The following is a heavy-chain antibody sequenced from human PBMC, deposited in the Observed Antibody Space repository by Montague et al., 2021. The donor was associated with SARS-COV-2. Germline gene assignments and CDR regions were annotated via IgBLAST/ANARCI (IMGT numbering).Heavy chain of an antibody. CDR2: IYYSGST. J-gene: IGHJ4*02. D-gene: IGHD3-22*01. Sequence: SETLSLTCTVSGGSISSSSYYWGWIRQPPGKGLEWIGSIYYSGSTYYNPSLKSRVTISVDTSKSQLSLKLTSVTAADTAVYYCARIPLTYYYDSSGYFDYWGQGTLVTVSS. CDR3: ARIPLTYYYDSSGYFDY. CDR1: GGSISSSSYY. V-gene: IGHV4-39*01.